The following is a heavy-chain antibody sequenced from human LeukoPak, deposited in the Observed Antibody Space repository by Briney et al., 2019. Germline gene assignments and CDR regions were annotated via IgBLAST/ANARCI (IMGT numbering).Heavy chain of an antibody. J-gene: IGHJ6*03. CDR1: GGSISSYY. CDR2: IYHSGST. CDR3: ARVSTLQYYYYMDV. V-gene: IGHV4-59*01. Sequence: PSETLSLTCTVSGGSISSYYWSWIPQPPGKGLECIGYIYHSGSTNYNPSLKSRVTISVDTSNKQCSLKLSSVTAADTAVYYCARVSTLQYYYYMDVWGKGTTVTVSS.